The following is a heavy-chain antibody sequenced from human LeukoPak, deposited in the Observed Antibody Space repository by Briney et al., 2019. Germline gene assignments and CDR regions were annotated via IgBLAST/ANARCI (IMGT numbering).Heavy chain of an antibody. CDR3: ARGPPYCGGDCYSLIYFDY. J-gene: IGHJ4*02. CDR1: GGSFRGYY. D-gene: IGHD2-21*02. CDR2: INHSGRT. V-gene: IGHV4-34*01. Sequence: PSETLSLTRAVYGGSFRGYYGSWIRQPPGKGLEWIGQINHSGRTNYNPSLKSRVTISVDTSKNQLSLKLSSVTAADTAVYYCARGPPYCGGDCYSLIYFDYWGQGTLVTVPS.